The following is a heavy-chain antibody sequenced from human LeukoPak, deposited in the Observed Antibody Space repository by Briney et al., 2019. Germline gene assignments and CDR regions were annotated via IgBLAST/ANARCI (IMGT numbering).Heavy chain of an antibody. CDR1: GGSFSGYY. Sequence: SETLSLTCAVYGGSFSGYYWSWIRQPPGKGLEWIGEINHSRSTNYNPSLKSRVTISVDTSKNQFSLKLSSVTAADTAVYYCARDEHIVVVTALGHFQHWGQGTLVTVSS. J-gene: IGHJ1*01. D-gene: IGHD2-21*02. V-gene: IGHV4-34*01. CDR2: INHSRST. CDR3: ARDEHIVVVTALGHFQH.